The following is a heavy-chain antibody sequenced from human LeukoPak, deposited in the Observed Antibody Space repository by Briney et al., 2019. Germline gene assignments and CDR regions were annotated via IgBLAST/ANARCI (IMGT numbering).Heavy chain of an antibody. CDR3: AKDKGGYCSGGSCPHFDY. D-gene: IGHD2-15*01. CDR1: GFTFSNYW. CDR2: MYSGGST. J-gene: IGHJ4*02. V-gene: IGHV3-NL1*01. Sequence: GGSLRLSCAASGFTFSNYWMHWVRQAPGKGLEWVSVMYSGGSTYYADSVKGRFTISRDNSKNTLYLQMNSLRAEDTAVYYCAKDKGGYCSGGSCPHFDYWGQGTLVTVSS.